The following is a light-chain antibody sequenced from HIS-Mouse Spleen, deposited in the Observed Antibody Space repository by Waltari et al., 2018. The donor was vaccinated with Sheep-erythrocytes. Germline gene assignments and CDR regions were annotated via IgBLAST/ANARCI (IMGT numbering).Light chain of an antibody. CDR3: CSYAGSYTFVV. J-gene: IGLJ2*01. V-gene: IGLV2-11*01. CDR2: DVS. Sequence: QSALTQPRSVSGSPGQSVTISCTGTSSDVGGYNYVPWYQQHPGKAPQLMIYDVSKRPSGVPDRFSGSKSGNTASLTISGLQAEDEADYYCCSYAGSYTFVVFGGGTKLTVL. CDR1: SSDVGGYNY.